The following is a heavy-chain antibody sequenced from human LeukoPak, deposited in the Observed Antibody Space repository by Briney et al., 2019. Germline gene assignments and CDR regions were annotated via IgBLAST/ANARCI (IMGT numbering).Heavy chain of an antibody. J-gene: IGHJ4*02. D-gene: IGHD2-21*02. CDR3: ARVAWEGSYCGGDCYPFDY. CDR1: GYTFITSY. Sequence: ASVKVSFTASGYTFITSYMHWVQQAPGQGLKWMGMIKPRGGSTSYAQKLQGRVTMTRDTSTSTVYMELSSLRSEDTAVYYCARVAWEGSYCGGDCYPFDYWGQGTLVTVSS. CDR2: IKPRGGST. V-gene: IGHV1-46*04.